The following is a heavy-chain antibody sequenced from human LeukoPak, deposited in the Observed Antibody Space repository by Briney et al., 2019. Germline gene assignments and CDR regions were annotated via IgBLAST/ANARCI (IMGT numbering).Heavy chain of an antibody. CDR3: ARDRTGTTSGYLDY. J-gene: IGHJ4*02. V-gene: IGHV4-59*01. CDR1: GGSISSYY. Sequence: PSETRSLTCTVSGGSISSYYWSWIRQPPGKGLEWIGYIYYSGSTNYNPSLKSRVIISLDTSKNQFSLRLSSVTAADTAVYYCARDRTGTTSGYLDYWGQGAPVTVSS. D-gene: IGHD1-7*01. CDR2: IYYSGST.